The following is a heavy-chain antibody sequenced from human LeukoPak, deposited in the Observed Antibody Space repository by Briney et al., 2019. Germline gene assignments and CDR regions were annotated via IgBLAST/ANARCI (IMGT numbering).Heavy chain of an antibody. Sequence: SGPALVKPTQTLTLTCTFSGFSLSTSGMCVSWIRQPPGKALEWLARIDWDDDKYYSTSLKTRLTISKDTSKNQAVLTMTNMDPVDTATYYCARAYGSGSYYNLWGQGTLVTVSS. CDR3: ARAYGSGSYYNL. D-gene: IGHD3-10*01. J-gene: IGHJ4*02. CDR1: GFSLSTSGMC. CDR2: IDWDDDK. V-gene: IGHV2-70*11.